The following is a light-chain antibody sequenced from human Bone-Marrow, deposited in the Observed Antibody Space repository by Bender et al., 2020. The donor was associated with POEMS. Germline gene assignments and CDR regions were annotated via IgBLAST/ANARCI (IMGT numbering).Light chain of an antibody. CDR3: SSWDDSLSGWV. CDR2: ESN. J-gene: IGLJ3*02. CDR1: ELGKKF. Sequence: SYELTQPPSVSVSPGQTATITCSGDELGKKFPVWYQQKPGQSPVVVIYESNWRPSGVPARFSGSKSGTSASLAISDIQSEDEGDYYCSSWDDSLSGWVFGGGTKLTVL. V-gene: IGLV3-1*01.